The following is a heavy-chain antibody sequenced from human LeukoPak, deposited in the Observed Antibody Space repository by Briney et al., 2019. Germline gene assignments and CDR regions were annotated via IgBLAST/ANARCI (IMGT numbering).Heavy chain of an antibody. J-gene: IGHJ4*02. Sequence: GGSLRLSCAASGFTFSNAWMSWVRQAPGKGLEWVGRIKSKTDGGTTDYAAPVKGRFTISRDDSKNTLYLQMNSLKTEDTAVYYCTTDPSVELLLWFWEKSCWGRGTLVTVSS. D-gene: IGHD3-10*01. V-gene: IGHV3-15*01. CDR2: IKSKTDGGTT. CDR3: TTDPSVELLLWFWEKSC. CDR1: GFTFSNAW.